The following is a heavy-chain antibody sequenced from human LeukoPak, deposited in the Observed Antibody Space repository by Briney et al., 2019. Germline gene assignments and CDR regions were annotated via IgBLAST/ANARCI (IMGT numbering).Heavy chain of an antibody. CDR2: ISAYNGNT. V-gene: IGHV1-18*01. J-gene: IGHJ4*02. Sequence: ASVKVSCKASGYTFTSYGISWVRQAPGQGLEWMGWISAYNGNTNYAQKFQGRVTMTRDTSISTAYMELSRLRSDDTAVYYCARDEVGATASEGWGQGTLVTVSS. D-gene: IGHD1-26*01. CDR1: GYTFTSYG. CDR3: ARDEVGATASEG.